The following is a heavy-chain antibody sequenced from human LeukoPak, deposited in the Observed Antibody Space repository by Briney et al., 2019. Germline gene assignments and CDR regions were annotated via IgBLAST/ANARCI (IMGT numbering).Heavy chain of an antibody. Sequence: PGRSLRLSCAASGFTFDDYAMHWVRQAPGKGLEWVSGISWNSGSTGYADSVKGRFTISRDNAKNTLYLQMNSLRAEDTAVYYCARDTSDYSGYGLFDYWGQGTLVTVSS. V-gene: IGHV3-9*01. CDR3: ARDTSDYSGYGLFDY. D-gene: IGHD5-12*01. J-gene: IGHJ4*02. CDR1: GFTFDDYA. CDR2: ISWNSGST.